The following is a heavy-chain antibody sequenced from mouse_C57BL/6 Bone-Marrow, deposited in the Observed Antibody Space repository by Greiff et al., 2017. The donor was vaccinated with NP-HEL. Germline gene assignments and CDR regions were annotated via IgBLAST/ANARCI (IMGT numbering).Heavy chain of an antibody. V-gene: IGHV1-81*01. CDR1: GYTFTSYG. CDR2: IYPRSGNT. Sequence: QVQLKQSGAELARPGASVKLSCKASGYTFTSYGISWVKQRIGQGLEWIGEIYPRSGNTYYNEKFKGKATLTADKSSSTAYMELRSLTSEDSAVYFCARLHYYGSSYYAMDYWGQGTSVTVSS. CDR3: ARLHYYGSSYYAMDY. D-gene: IGHD1-1*01. J-gene: IGHJ4*01.